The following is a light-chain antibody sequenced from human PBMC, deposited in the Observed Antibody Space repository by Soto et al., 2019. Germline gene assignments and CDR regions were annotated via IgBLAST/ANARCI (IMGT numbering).Light chain of an antibody. Sequence: QSVLTQPPSVSGAPGQRVTISCTGSSYNIGAGYDVHWYQQVPGTAPKLLIYGNNNRPSGVPDRFSGSKSGTSASLAITGLQAEDEADYYCQSYDSSLTDSYVFGTGTKVTVL. CDR2: GNN. CDR3: QSYDSSLTDSYV. J-gene: IGLJ1*01. V-gene: IGLV1-40*01. CDR1: SYNIGAGYD.